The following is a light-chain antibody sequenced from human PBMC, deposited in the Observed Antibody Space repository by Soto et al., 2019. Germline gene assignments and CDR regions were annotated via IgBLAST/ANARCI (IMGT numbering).Light chain of an antibody. CDR1: SSDVGGYKY. CDR2: EVN. V-gene: IGLV2-8*01. CDR3: SSYAGINNLGV. Sequence: HSVLTQPPSASGSPGQSVTISCTGTSSDVGGYKYVSWYQQHPGKAPKLMIFEVNKRPSGVPDRFSGSKSGNTASLTVSGLQAEDEADYYCSSYAGINNLGVFGTGTKLTVL. J-gene: IGLJ1*01.